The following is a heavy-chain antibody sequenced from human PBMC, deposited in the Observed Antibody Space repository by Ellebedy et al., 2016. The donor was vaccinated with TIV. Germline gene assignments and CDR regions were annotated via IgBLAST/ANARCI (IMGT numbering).Heavy chain of an antibody. CDR3: ARDFAGYDILTGWGYYYYGMDV. D-gene: IGHD3-9*01. CDR1: GGSISSSSYY. Sequence: SETLSLTXTVSGGSISSSSYYWGWIRQPPGKGLEWIGSIYYSGSTYYNPSLKSRVTISVDTSKNQFSLKLSSVTAADTAVYYCARDFAGYDILTGWGYYYYGMDVWGQGTTVTVSS. V-gene: IGHV4-39*07. J-gene: IGHJ6*02. CDR2: IYYSGST.